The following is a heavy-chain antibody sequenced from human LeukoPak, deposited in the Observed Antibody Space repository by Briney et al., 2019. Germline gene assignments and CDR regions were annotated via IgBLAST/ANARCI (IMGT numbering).Heavy chain of an antibody. CDR2: FYWNDDK. Sequence: ESGPTLVNHTQTLTLTSTFSGFSLTTSGVGVGWIRQPPGKALESLALFYWNDDKGYSPSLESRLTITKDTSKNRVVLTMTNMDAVYTPTNYCSLCEYYYRSKSYFATFDYWGQGTLVTVSS. V-gene: IGHV2-5*01. CDR3: SLCEYYYRSKSYFATFDY. CDR1: GFSLTTSGVG. J-gene: IGHJ4*02. D-gene: IGHD3-10*01.